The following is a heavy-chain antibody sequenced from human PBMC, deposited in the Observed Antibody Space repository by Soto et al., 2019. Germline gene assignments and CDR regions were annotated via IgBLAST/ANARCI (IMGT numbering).Heavy chain of an antibody. CDR1: GGSVSSATYS. CDR2: IYYSGST. J-gene: IGHJ5*02. D-gene: IGHD2-15*01. CDR3: ARTLDYGGSAGTNWFDP. Sequence: PSETLSLTCTVSGGSVSSATYSWNWIRQPPGKGLEWTGNIYYSGSTNYNPSLKSRVTISVDTSKNQFSLKLRSVTAADTAVYYCARTLDYGGSAGTNWFDPWGQGTLVTVSS. V-gene: IGHV4-61*01.